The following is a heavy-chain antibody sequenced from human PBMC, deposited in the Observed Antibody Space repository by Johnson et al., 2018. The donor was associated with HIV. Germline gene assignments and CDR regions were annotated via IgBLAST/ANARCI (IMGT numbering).Heavy chain of an antibody. V-gene: IGHV3-30*02. J-gene: IGHJ3*02. CDR2: TQYDRTNK. CDR3: AKETRDSRSAFDI. D-gene: IGHD3-22*01. CDR1: GFSFSSYG. Sequence: QVQVVESGGGVVQPGRSLRLSCAASGFSFSSYGMHWVRQAPGKGLEWVAFTQYDRTNKHYAKSVKGRFTISRDNSKKTLYLQMNSLRAEDTAVYYCAKETRDSRSAFDIWGQGTMVTVSS.